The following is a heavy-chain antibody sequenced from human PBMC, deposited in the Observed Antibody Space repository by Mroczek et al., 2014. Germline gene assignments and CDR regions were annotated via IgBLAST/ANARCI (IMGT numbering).Heavy chain of an antibody. J-gene: IGHJ5*02. CDR3: ARAPTVLRYFDWLYGADWFDP. V-gene: IGHV1-2*02. CDR1: GYTFTGYY. D-gene: IGHD3-9*01. Sequence: QVQLVESGAEVKKPGASVKVSCKASGYTFTGYYMHWVRQAPGQGLEWMGWINPNSGGTNYAQKFQGRVTMTRDTSISTAYMELSRLRSDDTAVYYCARAPTVLRYFDWLYGADWFDPWGQGTLVTVSS. CDR2: INPNSGGT.